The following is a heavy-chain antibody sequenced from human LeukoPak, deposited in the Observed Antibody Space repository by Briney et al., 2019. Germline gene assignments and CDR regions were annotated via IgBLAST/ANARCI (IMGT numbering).Heavy chain of an antibody. CDR2: INWNGGST. CDR1: GFTFDDYG. V-gene: IGHV3-20*01. CDR3: ARVQTYYYDSSGYSRPGAFDI. J-gene: IGHJ3*02. Sequence: RAGGSLRLSCAASGFTFDDYGMSWVRHAPGKGLEWVSGINWNGGSTGYADSVKGRFTISRDNAKNSLYLQMNSLRAEDTALYHCARVQTYYYDSSGYSRPGAFDIWGQGTMVTVSS. D-gene: IGHD3-22*01.